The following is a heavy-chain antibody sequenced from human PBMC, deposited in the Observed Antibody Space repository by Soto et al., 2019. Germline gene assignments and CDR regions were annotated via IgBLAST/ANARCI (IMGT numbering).Heavy chain of an antibody. D-gene: IGHD3-10*01. J-gene: IGHJ5*02. CDR3: ARDVIPWFGELPNWFDP. CDR1: GFTFSSYW. CDR2: INSDGSST. V-gene: IGHV3-74*01. Sequence: SLRLSCAASGFTFSSYWMHWVRQAPGKGLVWVSRINSDGSSTSYADSVKGRFTISRDNAKNTLYLQMNSLRAEDTAVYYCARDVIPWFGELPNWFDPWGQGTLVTVSS.